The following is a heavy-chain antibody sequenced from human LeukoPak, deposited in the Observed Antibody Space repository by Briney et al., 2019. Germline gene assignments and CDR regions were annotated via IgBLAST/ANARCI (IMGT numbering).Heavy chain of an antibody. CDR2: IGTSSSYI. Sequence: GGSLRLFCAASGFTFSSYSMNWVRQAPGKGLEWVSSIGTSSSYIYNTDSVKGRFTISRDNAKNSLYLQMNSLRAEDTAVYYCARNVPAAGTDWYFDLWGRGTLVTVSS. CDR1: GFTFSSYS. D-gene: IGHD6-13*01. J-gene: IGHJ2*01. CDR3: ARNVPAAGTDWYFDL. V-gene: IGHV3-21*01.